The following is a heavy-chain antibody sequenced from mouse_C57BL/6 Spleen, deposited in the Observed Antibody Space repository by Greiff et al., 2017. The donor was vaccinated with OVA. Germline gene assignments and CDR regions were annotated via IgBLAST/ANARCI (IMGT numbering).Heavy chain of an antibody. CDR1: GFTFSSYA. J-gene: IGHJ1*03. CDR2: ISDGGSYT. Sequence: EVKLMESGGGLVKPGGSLKLSCAASGFTFSSYAMSWVRQTPEKRLEWVATISDGGSYTYYPDNVKGRFTISRDNAKNNLYLQMSHLKSEDTAMYYCARVGDYDDWYFDVWGTGTTVTVSS. D-gene: IGHD2-4*01. V-gene: IGHV5-4*03. CDR3: ARVGDYDDWYFDV.